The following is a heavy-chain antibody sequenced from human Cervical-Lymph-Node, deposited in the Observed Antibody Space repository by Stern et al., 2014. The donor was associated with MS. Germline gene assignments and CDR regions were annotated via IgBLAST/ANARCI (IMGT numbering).Heavy chain of an antibody. D-gene: IGHD2-21*02. CDR1: GFTVSYNY. CDR3: ARDKGTATRGMDA. V-gene: IGHV3-66*02. CDR2: IYSGGRT. Sequence: VQLVESGGGLVQPGGSLRLSCAASGFTVSYNYMSWVRQAPGRGLEWLSVIYSGGRTQYADSVQGRFTISRDTSKNTVYLQMSSLRPEDTAVYYCARDKGTATRGMDAWGQGTTVTVSS. J-gene: IGHJ6*02.